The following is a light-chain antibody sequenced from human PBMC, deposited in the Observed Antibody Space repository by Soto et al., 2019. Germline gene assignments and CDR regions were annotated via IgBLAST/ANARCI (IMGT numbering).Light chain of an antibody. Sequence: QAVVTQEASLTVSPGGTVTLTCGSSTGAVTAGHYPCWFQQKPGQAPRALVDDTANILSGTPARFSGSLLGGKAALTLSGAQPEDEAEYYCLLSYRGSYVFGTATKVTVL. CDR3: LLSYRGSYV. CDR2: DTA. V-gene: IGLV7-46*01. CDR1: TGAVTAGHY. J-gene: IGLJ1*01.